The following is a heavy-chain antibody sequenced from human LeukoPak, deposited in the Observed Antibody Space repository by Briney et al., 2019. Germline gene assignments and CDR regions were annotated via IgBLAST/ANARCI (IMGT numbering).Heavy chain of an antibody. J-gene: IGHJ4*02. V-gene: IGHV6-1*01. Sequence: SQTVSLTCAISVDTVSSKSAAWHWMRQAPSIGLEWLGRTYYRSKWSSGYAESVKSRLTISPDISKNQFSLQLRSVTPEDTAMYYCARSQTGGTFDYWGQGALVTVSS. CDR1: VDTVSSKSAA. CDR2: TYYRSKWSS. D-gene: IGHD1/OR15-1a*01. CDR3: ARSQTGGTFDY.